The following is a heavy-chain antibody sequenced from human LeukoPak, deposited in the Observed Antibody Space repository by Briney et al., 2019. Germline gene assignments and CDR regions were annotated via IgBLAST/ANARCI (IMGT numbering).Heavy chain of an antibody. D-gene: IGHD1/OR15-1a*01. Sequence: SETLSLTCAVYGGSFSGYYWSWIRQPAGKGLEWIVRVYTSGNTNYNPSLESRVTMSVDTSKNQFSLKLPSVTAADTAVYYCARGTSWVYYMDVWGKGTTVTISS. CDR2: VYTSGNT. CDR3: ARGTSWVYYMDV. V-gene: IGHV4-59*10. CDR1: GGSFSGYY. J-gene: IGHJ6*03.